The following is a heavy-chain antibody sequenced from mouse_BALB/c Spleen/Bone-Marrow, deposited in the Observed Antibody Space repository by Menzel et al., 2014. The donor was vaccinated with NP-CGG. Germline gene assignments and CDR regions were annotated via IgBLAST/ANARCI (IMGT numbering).Heavy chain of an antibody. CDR1: GFTFSDYY. CDR2: ISDGGSYT. V-gene: IGHV5-4*02. D-gene: IGHD2-1*01. Sequence: EVKVEESGGGLVKPGGSLKLSCAASGFTFSDYYMYWVRQTPEKRLEWVATISDGGSYTYYPDSAKGRFTISRDNAKNNLYLQMNSLKSEDTAMYYCARGGGNYEGAWFAYWGQGTLVTVSA. CDR3: ARGGGNYEGAWFAY. J-gene: IGHJ3*01.